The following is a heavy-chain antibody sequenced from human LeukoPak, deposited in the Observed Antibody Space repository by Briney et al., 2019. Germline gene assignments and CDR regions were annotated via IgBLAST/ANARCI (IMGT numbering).Heavy chain of an antibody. CDR3: ARGEWTQNQKYYFDY. V-gene: IGHV3-74*03. Sequence: GGSLRLSCAASGFTFSSYWMHWVRQAPGKGLVWVSGTNTDGSSTMYADSVKGRFTISRDNAKNSLYLQMNSLRAEDTAVYYCARGEWTQNQKYYFDYWGQGTLVTVSS. CDR1: GFTFSSYW. J-gene: IGHJ4*02. CDR2: TNTDGSST. D-gene: IGHD5-18*01.